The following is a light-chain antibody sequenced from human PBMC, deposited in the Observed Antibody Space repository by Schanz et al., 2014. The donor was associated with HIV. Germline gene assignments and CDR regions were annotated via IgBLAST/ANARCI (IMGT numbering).Light chain of an antibody. CDR3: QQYGGSPT. V-gene: IGKV3-20*01. CDR1: QSVSSN. CDR2: GAS. Sequence: EIVMTQSPATLSVSLGERVTLSCRASQSVSSNLAWYHQKPGQPPRLLIYGASSRATGIPDRFSGSGSGSAFTLIISRLEPADIAVYYCQQYGGSPTFGQGTKVEIK. J-gene: IGKJ1*01.